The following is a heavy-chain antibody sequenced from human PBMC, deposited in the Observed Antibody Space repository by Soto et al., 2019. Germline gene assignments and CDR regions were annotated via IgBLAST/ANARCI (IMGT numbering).Heavy chain of an antibody. CDR2: IYYSGST. V-gene: IGHV4-31*03. Sequence: LSLTCTVSGGSISSGGYYWSWLRQHPGKGLEWIGYIYYSGSTYYNPSLKSRVTIAVDTSKNQFSLKLSSVTAAVTAVYYCARVGVVVVVATLYYFDYWGQGTLVTVSS. CDR1: GGSISSGGYY. D-gene: IGHD2-15*01. CDR3: ARVGVVVVVATLYYFDY. J-gene: IGHJ4*02.